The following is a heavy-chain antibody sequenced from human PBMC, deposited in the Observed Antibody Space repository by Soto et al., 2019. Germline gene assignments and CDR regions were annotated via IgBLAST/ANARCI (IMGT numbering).Heavy chain of an antibody. CDR3: ARQVAAAGTTLFSYYYGMDV. J-gene: IGHJ6*02. D-gene: IGHD6-13*01. V-gene: IGHV5-51*01. CDR1: GYSFTSYW. CDR2: IYPGDSDT. Sequence: PGESLKISCKGSGYSFTSYWIGWVRQMPGKGLEWMGIIYPGDSDTRYSPSFQGQVTISADKSISTAYLQWSSLKASDTAMYYCARQVAAAGTTLFSYYYGMDVWGQGTTVTVSS.